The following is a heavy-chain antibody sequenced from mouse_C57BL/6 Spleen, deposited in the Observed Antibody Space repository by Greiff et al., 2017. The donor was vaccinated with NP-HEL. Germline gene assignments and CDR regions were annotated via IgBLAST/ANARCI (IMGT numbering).Heavy chain of an antibody. CDR1: GYTFTSYW. Sequence: QVQLQQPGAELVRPGTSVKLSCKASGYTFTSYWMHWVKQRPGQGLEWIGVIDPSDSYTNYNQKFKGKATLTVDTSSSTAYMQLSSLTSEDSAVYYCARSSGNSGGPYFDYWGQGTTLTVSS. D-gene: IGHD2-1*01. J-gene: IGHJ2*01. CDR3: ARSSGNSGGPYFDY. CDR2: IDPSDSYT. V-gene: IGHV1-59*01.